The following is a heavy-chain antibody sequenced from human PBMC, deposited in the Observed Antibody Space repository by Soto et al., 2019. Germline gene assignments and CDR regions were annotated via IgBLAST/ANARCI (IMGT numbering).Heavy chain of an antibody. CDR3: ASHSSLAVADNQSFDP. CDR1: GGTFSSYT. Sequence: GASVKVSCKASGGTFSSYTISWVRQAPRQGLEWMGRIIPILGIANYAQKFQGRVTITADKSTSTAYMELSSLRSEDTAVYYCASHSSLAVADNQSFDPWGQGTLVTVSS. V-gene: IGHV1-69*02. D-gene: IGHD6-19*01. CDR2: IIPILGIA. J-gene: IGHJ5*02.